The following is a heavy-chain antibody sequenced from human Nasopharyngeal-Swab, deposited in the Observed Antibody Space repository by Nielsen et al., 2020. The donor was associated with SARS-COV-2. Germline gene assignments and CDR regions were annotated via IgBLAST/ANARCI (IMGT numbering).Heavy chain of an antibody. V-gene: IGHV3-23*01. J-gene: IGHJ6*02. Sequence: GESLKISCAASGFTFSSYAMSWVRQAPGKGLEWVSAISGSGGSTYYADSVKGRFTISRDNSKNTLYLQINSLRAEDTAVYYCAKDHVKYGDYVRYDYGMDVWGQGTTVTVSS. D-gene: IGHD4-17*01. CDR3: AKDHVKYGDYVRYDYGMDV. CDR2: ISGSGGST. CDR1: GFTFSSYA.